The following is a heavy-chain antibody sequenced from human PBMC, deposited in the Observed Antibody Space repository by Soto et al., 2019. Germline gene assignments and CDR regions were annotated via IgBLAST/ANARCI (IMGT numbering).Heavy chain of an antibody. CDR1: GASVSSSDYY. CDR2: RSYTGIT. CDR3: EASGGY. J-gene: IGHJ4*02. V-gene: IGHV4-30-4*01. Sequence: QVQVQESGPGLVKPSQTLSLTCTVSGASVSSSDYYCSWFRQPPWKGPEWIGYRSYTGITSYNPSLKIRVTMSLDTSKHQFSLNLRSVTAAETAVYYCEASGGYWGQGTLVTVSS.